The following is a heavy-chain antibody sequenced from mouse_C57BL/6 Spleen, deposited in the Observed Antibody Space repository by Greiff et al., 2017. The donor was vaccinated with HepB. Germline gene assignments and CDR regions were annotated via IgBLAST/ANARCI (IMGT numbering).Heavy chain of an antibody. CDR3: ARGLLGGY. Sequence: QVQLKVSGPELVQPGASVKISCTASGYAFSSSWMNWGKQRPGTGLEWIGRIYPGDGDTNYNGKFKGKATLTADKSSSTASMQLSSLAAEDAAVYLCARGLLGGYWGQGTTLTVSS. V-gene: IGHV1-82*01. CDR2: IYPGDGDT. D-gene: IGHD2-1*01. J-gene: IGHJ2*01. CDR1: GYAFSSSW.